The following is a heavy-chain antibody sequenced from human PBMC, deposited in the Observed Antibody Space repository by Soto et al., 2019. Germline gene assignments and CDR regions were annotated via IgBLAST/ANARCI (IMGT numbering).Heavy chain of an antibody. CDR1: GFTFSSFV. CDR2: IRGSGGNT. CDR3: AKGSNWGTGYYFDY. D-gene: IGHD7-27*01. Sequence: EVQLLESGGGLVQPGGSLRLSCAASGFTFSSFVVGWVRQAPGKWLEWVSAIRGSGGNTYYADSVKGRFAISRDNSKTTVYLQMTSLRAEDTAVYYCAKGSNWGTGYYFDYWGQGTLVIVSS. V-gene: IGHV3-23*01. J-gene: IGHJ4*02.